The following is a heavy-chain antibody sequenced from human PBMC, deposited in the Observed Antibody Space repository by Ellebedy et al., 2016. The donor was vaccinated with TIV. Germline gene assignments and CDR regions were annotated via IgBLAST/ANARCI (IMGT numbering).Heavy chain of an antibody. CDR2: IIPILGIA. CDR1: GGAFSSYA. J-gene: IGHJ4*02. CDR3: ARVSGELNFDY. V-gene: IGHV1-69*04. Sequence: AASVKVSCKASGGAFSSYAISWVRQAPGQGLEWMGRIIPILGIANYAQKFQGRVTITADKSTSTAYMELSSLRSEDTAVYYCARVSGELNFDYWGQGTLVTVSS. D-gene: IGHD3-10*01.